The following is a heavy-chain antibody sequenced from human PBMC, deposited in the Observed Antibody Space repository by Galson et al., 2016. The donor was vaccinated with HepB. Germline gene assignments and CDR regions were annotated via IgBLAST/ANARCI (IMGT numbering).Heavy chain of an antibody. V-gene: IGHV3-30-3*01. CDR3: ARDQKYSGTDFYFAMDV. J-gene: IGHJ6*04. Sequence: SLRLSCAASGFTFNQFAVHWVRQAPGKGLEWVAVISYDGTRKYYTDSVKGRFTVSRDDSKTTLYLQMNTLRPEDTGVYYCARDQKYSGTDFYFAMDVWGKGATVTVSS. D-gene: IGHD1-26*01. CDR1: GFTFNQFA. CDR2: ISYDGTRK.